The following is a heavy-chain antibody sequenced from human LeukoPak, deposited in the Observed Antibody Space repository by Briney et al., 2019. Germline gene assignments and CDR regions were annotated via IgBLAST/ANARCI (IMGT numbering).Heavy chain of an antibody. CDR3: ARLDFWSGYYMSYFDY. Sequence: SETLSLTCTVSGGSISSSSYYWGWIRQPPGTGLEWIGSIYYSGSTYYNPSLKSRVTISVDTSKNQFSLKLSSVTAADTAVYYCARLDFWSGYYMSYFDYWGQGTLVTVSS. CDR1: GGSISSSSYY. CDR2: IYYSGST. V-gene: IGHV4-39*01. J-gene: IGHJ4*02. D-gene: IGHD3-3*01.